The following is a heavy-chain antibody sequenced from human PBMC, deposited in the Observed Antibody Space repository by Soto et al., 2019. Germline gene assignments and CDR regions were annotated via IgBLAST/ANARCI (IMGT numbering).Heavy chain of an antibody. CDR1: GFTFSSYS. CDR3: AKVASTLTTINWFDP. J-gene: IGHJ5*02. D-gene: IGHD4-17*01. V-gene: IGHV3-48*01. Sequence: PGGSLRLSCAASGFTFSSYSMNWVRQAPGKGLECVSYITGGSTIYYADSVKGRFTISRDNSENTLFLQMNSLRAEDSAVYYCAKVASTLTTINWFDPWGQGTRVTVSS. CDR2: ITGGSTI.